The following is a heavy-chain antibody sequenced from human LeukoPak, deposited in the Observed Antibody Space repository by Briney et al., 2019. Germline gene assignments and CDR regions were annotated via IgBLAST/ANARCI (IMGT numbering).Heavy chain of an antibody. CDR3: ARDAYYDSSGG. D-gene: IGHD3-22*01. CDR1: GGTFSSYA. V-gene: IGHV1-69*04. CDR2: IIPILGIA. Sequence: SVKVSCKASGGTFSSYAISWVRQAPGQGLKWMGRIIPILGIANYAQKFQGRVTITADKSTSTAYMELSSLRSEDTAVYYCARDAYYDSSGGWGQGTLVTVSS. J-gene: IGHJ4*02.